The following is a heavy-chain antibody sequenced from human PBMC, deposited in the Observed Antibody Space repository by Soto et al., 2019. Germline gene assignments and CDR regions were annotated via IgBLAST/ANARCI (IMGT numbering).Heavy chain of an antibody. D-gene: IGHD4-17*01. Sequence: GGSLRLSCVVSGSTFSSDDMSWVRQAPGRGLEWVSGISDSGGSTYYADSVKGRFTISRDNAKNTLYLQMNSLRAEDTAVYYCAKDRDYGDYGAGRHSYYAMDVCGQATTVTLSS. J-gene: IGHJ6*02. CDR3: AKDRDYGDYGAGRHSYYAMDV. CDR2: ISDSGGST. V-gene: IGHV3-23*01. CDR1: GSTFSSDD.